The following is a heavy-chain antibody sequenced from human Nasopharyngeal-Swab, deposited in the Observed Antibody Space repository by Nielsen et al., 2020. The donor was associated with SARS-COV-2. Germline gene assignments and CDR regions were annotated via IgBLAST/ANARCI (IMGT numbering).Heavy chain of an antibody. CDR1: GFTFSNAW. V-gene: IGHV3-15*01. CDR2: IKSKTDGGTT. CDR3: TTTLIRGLTRGE. Sequence: GWSLRLSCAVSGFTFSNAWMSWVRPAPGKGLEWVGRIKSKTDGGTTDYAAPVKGRFTISRDDSKNTLYLQMNSLKTEDTAVYYCTTTLIRGLTRGEWGQGTLVTVSS. D-gene: IGHD3-10*01. J-gene: IGHJ4*02.